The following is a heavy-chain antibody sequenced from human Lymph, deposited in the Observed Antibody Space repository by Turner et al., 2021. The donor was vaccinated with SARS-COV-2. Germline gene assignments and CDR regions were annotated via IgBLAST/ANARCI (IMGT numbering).Heavy chain of an antibody. V-gene: IGHV1-24*01. D-gene: IGHD1-1*01. CDR1: LSSLTALS. Sequence: VHVLRYGAVVKTPGAPVKAACPVTLSSLTALSICWMRQAPGIGREWMGGLEPEDGGTSYAQKFQGRVTMTEDTSTGTAYMKPSSLRSDDTAVDYWAAQKSDWNILTGTDYFDFWGQGTLVTVSS. J-gene: IGHJ4*02. CDR3: AAQKSDWNILTGTDYFDF. CDR2: LEPEDGGT.